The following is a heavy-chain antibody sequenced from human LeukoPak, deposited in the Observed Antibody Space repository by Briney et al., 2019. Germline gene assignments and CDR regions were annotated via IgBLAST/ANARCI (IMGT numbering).Heavy chain of an antibody. CDR3: AKDSNPQWLAPSYVDY. V-gene: IGHV3-48*03. CDR1: GFTFSSYE. J-gene: IGHJ4*02. CDR2: ISSSGSTI. Sequence: PGGSLRLSCAASGFTFSSYEMNWVRQAPGKGLEWVSYISSSGSTIYYADSVKGRFTISRDNSKNTLYLQMNSLRAEDTAVYYCAKDSNPQWLAPSYVDYWGQGTLVTVSS. D-gene: IGHD6-19*01.